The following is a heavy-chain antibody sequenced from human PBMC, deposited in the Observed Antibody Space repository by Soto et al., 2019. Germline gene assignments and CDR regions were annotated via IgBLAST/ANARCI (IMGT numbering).Heavy chain of an antibody. V-gene: IGHV3-9*01. CDR3: AKDLSSSSGRFGFDY. CDR1: GFTFDVYA. D-gene: IGHD6-6*01. J-gene: IGHJ4*02. Sequence: GGSLRLSCAASGFTFDVYAMHWVRQAPGKGLEWVSGISWNSGSIGYADSVKGRFTISRDNAKNSLYLKMNSLRAEDTALYYCAKDLSSSSGRFGFDYWGQGT. CDR2: ISWNSGSI.